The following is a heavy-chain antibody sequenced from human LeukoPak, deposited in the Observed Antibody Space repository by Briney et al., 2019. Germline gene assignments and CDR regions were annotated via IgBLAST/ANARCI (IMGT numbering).Heavy chain of an antibody. CDR2: IYTSGST. CDR3: ATFLGSTYYDFWSGYSTDAFDI. J-gene: IGHJ3*02. D-gene: IGHD3-3*01. Sequence: ASETLSLTCTVSGGSISSYYWSWIRQPPGKGLEWIGYIYTSGSTNYNPSLKSRVTISVDTSKNQFSLKLSSVTAADTAVYYCATFLGSTYYDFWSGYSTDAFDIRGQGTMVTVSS. CDR1: GGSISSYY. V-gene: IGHV4-4*09.